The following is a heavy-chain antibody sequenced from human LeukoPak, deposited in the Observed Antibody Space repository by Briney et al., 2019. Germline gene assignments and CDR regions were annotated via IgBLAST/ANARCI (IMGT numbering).Heavy chain of an antibody. J-gene: IGHJ3*02. V-gene: IGHV4-4*07. Sequence: SETLSLTCTVSGGSISSYYWSWIRQPAGKGLEWIGRIYTSGSTNYNPSLKSRVTMLVDTSKNQFSLKLSSVTAADTAVYYCARDFIVVPAADDAFDIWGQGTMVTVSS. CDR2: IYTSGST. CDR1: GGSISSYY. D-gene: IGHD2-2*01. CDR3: ARDFIVVPAADDAFDI.